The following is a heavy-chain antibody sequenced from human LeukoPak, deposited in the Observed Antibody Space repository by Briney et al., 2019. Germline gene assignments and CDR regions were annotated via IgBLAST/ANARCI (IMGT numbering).Heavy chain of an antibody. D-gene: IGHD6-13*01. V-gene: IGHV5-51*01. J-gene: IGHJ4*02. CDR2: IYPGDSDT. Sequence: GESLKISCKGSGYSCTSYWIGWVRQMPGRGLEWMAIIYPGDSDTRYSPCFQGQVTISADKSISTAYLQWSSLKASDTAMYYCTTLYSSSWKTFDYWGQGTLVTVSS. CDR3: TTLYSSSWKTFDY. CDR1: GYSCTSYW.